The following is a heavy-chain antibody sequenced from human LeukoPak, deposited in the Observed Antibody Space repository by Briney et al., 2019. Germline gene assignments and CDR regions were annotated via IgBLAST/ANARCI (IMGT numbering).Heavy chain of an antibody. D-gene: IGHD3-3*01. CDR3: ARTGNYDFWSGRPYYFDY. Sequence: GGSLRLSCAASGFTFSSYSMNWVRQAPGKGLEWVSSISSSSSYIYYADSVKGRFTISRDNAKNSLYLQMNSLRAEDTALYHCARTGNYDFWSGRPYYFDYWGQGTLVTVSS. CDR2: ISSSSSYI. CDR1: GFTFSSYS. V-gene: IGHV3-21*04. J-gene: IGHJ4*02.